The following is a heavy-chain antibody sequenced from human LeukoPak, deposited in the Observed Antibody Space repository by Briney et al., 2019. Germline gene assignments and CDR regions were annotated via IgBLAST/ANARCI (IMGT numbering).Heavy chain of an antibody. CDR3: ARRGYELLHFDY. Sequence: GESLKISCKGSGYSSNGYWIVWVRQMPGKGLECMGTIYPGDSDTRYSPSFQGQVSISADKSISTAYLQWSSLKASDTAIYYCARRGYELLHFDYWGQGTLVTVSS. J-gene: IGHJ4*02. V-gene: IGHV5-51*01. D-gene: IGHD1-26*01. CDR1: GYSSNGYW. CDR2: IYPGDSDT.